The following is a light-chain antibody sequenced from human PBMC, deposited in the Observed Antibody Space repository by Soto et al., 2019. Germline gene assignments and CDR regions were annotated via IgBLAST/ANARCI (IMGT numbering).Light chain of an antibody. CDR3: SSYAGSNARV. CDR1: SSDVGDYNY. V-gene: IGLV2-8*01. CDR2: EVS. J-gene: IGLJ1*01. Sequence: LTQPPSASGSPGQSVTISCTGTSSDVGDYNYVSWYQQYPGKAPKLMIYEVSKRPSGVPDRFSGSKSGNTASLTVSGLQAEDEADYYCSSYAGSNARVFGTGTQVTVL.